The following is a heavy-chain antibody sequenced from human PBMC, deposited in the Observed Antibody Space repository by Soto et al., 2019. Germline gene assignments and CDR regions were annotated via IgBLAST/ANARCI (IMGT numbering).Heavy chain of an antibody. CDR3: PRESGGSSVGLYYFES. Sequence: ILTLTCTVPGSPTSSDNYLSWIRKPPGKGLEWIGHIYYSGNTDYNPSLQSRLAISIDTSKNQFSLKLSAVTAADTAGYFCPRESGGSSVGLYYFESWGHASLVTVS. V-gene: IGHV4-30-4*01. J-gene: IGHJ4*01. CDR1: GSPTSSDNY. CDR2: IYYSGNT. D-gene: IGHD3-10*01.